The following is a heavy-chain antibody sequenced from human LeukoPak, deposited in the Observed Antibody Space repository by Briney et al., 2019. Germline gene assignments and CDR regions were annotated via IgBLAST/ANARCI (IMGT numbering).Heavy chain of an antibody. J-gene: IGHJ4*02. V-gene: IGHV4-59*01. CDR2: IYYGGST. CDR3: ASTRDGYNYVYFDY. Sequence: SETLSLTCTVSGGSISSYYWSWIRQPPGKGLEWIGYIYYGGSTNYNPSLKSRVTISVDTSKNQFSLKLSSVTAADTAVYYCASTRDGYNYVYFDYWGQGTLVTVSS. D-gene: IGHD5-24*01. CDR1: GGSISSYY.